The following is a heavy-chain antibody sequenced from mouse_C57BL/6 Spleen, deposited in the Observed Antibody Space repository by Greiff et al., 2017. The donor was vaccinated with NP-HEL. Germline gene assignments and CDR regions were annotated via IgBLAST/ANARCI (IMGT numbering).Heavy chain of an antibody. CDR3: ARGLLRDYYAMYY. CDR2: ISSGSSTI. V-gene: IGHV5-17*01. Sequence: EVQVVESGGGLVKPGGSLKLSCAASGFTFSDYGMHWVRQAPEKGLEWVAYISSGSSTIYYADTVMGRFTISSDNAKNTLFLQMTSLRSEDTAMYYCARGLLRDYYAMYYWGQGTSVTVST. J-gene: IGHJ4*01. CDR1: GFTFSDYG. D-gene: IGHD1-1*01.